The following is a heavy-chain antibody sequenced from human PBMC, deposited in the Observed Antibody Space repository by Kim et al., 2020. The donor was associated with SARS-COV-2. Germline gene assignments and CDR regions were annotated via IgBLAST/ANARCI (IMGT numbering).Heavy chain of an antibody. CDR2: MNPNSGNT. CDR3: ARGAVTTVTTSYYYYGMDV. Sequence: ASVKVSCKASGYTFTSYDINWVRQATGQGLEWMGWMNPNSGNTGYAQKFQGRVTMTRNTSISTAYMKLSSLRSEDTAVYYCARGAVTTVTTSYYYYGMDVCGPGPTVTVSS. J-gene: IGHJ6*02. V-gene: IGHV1-8*01. D-gene: IGHD4-17*01. CDR1: GYTFTSYD.